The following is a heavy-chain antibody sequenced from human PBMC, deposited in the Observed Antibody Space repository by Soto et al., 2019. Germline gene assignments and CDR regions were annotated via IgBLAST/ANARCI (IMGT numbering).Heavy chain of an antibody. CDR3: ARHKSNYYYGMDV. V-gene: IGHV4-59*01. CDR2: IYYSGIT. CDR1: GGSISSYY. J-gene: IGHJ6*02. Sequence: SETLSLTCTVSGGSISSYYWSWIRQPPGKGLEWIGYIYYSGITNYNPSLKSRVTISVDTSKNQFSLKLSTMTAADTAVYYCARHKSNYYYGMDVWGQGTTVTVSS.